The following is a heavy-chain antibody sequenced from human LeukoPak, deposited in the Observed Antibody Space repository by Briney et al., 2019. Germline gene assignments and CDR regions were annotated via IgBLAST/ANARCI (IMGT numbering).Heavy chain of an antibody. CDR1: GYSISGGYY. Sequence: PSETLSLTCAVSGYSISGGYYWGWIRQPPGKGLEWIGSIYHSGSTYYNPSLKSRVTISVDTSKNQFSLKLSSVTSADTAVYYCARVPFIVAAATNWFAPWGQGTLVTVSS. V-gene: IGHV4-38-2*01. CDR3: ARVPFIVAAATNWFAP. CDR2: IYHSGST. D-gene: IGHD6-13*01. J-gene: IGHJ5*02.